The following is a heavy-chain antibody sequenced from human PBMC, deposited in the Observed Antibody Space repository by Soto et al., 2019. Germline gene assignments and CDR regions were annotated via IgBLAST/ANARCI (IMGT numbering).Heavy chain of an antibody. CDR1: GFTFSNSG. CDR3: VKIRGSWVFGNLQF. J-gene: IGHJ1*01. V-gene: IGHV3-30*18. Sequence: GGSLRLSCATSGFTFSNSGFHWVRQAPGKGLEWVATLSYDGRNTHYAESVKGRFTISRDKAKKMVFLQMDNLRAEDTAVYYCVKIRGSWVFGNLQFWGQGTLVTVSS. CDR2: LSYDGRNT. D-gene: IGHD6-13*01.